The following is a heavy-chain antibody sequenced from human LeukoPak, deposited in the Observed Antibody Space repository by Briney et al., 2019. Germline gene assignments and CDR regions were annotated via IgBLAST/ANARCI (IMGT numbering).Heavy chain of an antibody. D-gene: IGHD3-22*01. CDR2: INHSGST. Sequence: SETLSLTCAVYGGSFSGYYWSWIRQPPGKGLEWIGEINHSGSTNYNPSLKSRVTISVDTSKNQFSLKLSSVTAADTAVYYCARRRYDSRRGFDPWGQGTLVTVSS. CDR3: ARRRYDSRRGFDP. CDR1: GGSFSGYY. J-gene: IGHJ5*02. V-gene: IGHV4-34*01.